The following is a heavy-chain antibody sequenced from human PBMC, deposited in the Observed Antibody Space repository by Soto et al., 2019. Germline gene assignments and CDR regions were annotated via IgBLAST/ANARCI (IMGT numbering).Heavy chain of an antibody. D-gene: IGHD6-6*01. CDR2: ISGSGSST. J-gene: IGHJ4*02. CDR3: ARAYSGSHPLDY. CDR1: GFTFNNYA. Sequence: GSLRLSCAASGFTFNNYAMNWVRQAPGRGLEWVSAISGSGSSTYYADSVKGRFLISRDNSKTTLYLQMSSLRAEDTAMYYCARAYSGSHPLDYWGQGTLVTVSS. V-gene: IGHV3-23*01.